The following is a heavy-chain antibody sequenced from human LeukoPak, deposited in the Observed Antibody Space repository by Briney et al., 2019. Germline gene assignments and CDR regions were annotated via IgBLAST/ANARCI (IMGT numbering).Heavy chain of an antibody. CDR2: IKQDGSEK. D-gene: IGHD6-19*01. V-gene: IGHV3-7*01. CDR3: ARASAVAGTRDY. CDR1: GFTFSSYA. J-gene: IGHJ4*02. Sequence: GGSLRLSCAASGFTFSSYAMSWVRQAPGKGLEWVANIKQDGSEKYYVDSVKGRFTISRDNAKNSLYLQMNSLRAEDTAVYYCARASAVAGTRDYWGQGTLVTVSS.